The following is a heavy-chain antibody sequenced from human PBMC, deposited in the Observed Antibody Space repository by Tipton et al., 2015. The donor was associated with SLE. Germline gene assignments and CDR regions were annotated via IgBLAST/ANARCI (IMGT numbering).Heavy chain of an antibody. Sequence: TLSLTCTVSGGSISSSSYYWGWIRQPPGKGLEWIGSIYYSGSTYYNPSLKSRVTISVDTSKNLFSLRLSSVTAADTAVYYCARGQGGYCSSSSCYYYYGMDVWGQGTTVTVSS. J-gene: IGHJ6*02. CDR1: GGSISSSSYY. CDR3: ARGQGGYCSSSSCYYYYGMDV. V-gene: IGHV4-39*07. D-gene: IGHD2-2*01. CDR2: IYYSGST.